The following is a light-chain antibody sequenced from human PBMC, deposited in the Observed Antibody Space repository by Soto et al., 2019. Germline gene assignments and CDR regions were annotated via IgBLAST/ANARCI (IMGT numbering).Light chain of an antibody. J-gene: IGKJ1*01. CDR3: LLEYRYFLE. V-gene: IGKV1-6*01. CDR1: QAIRST. CDR2: AAS. Sequence: AIQVTQSPSSLSSSVGASVTITCRTSQAIRSTLGWYQQKPGKAPKLLIYAASTLRSGVPSRFSGSGSGRDFTLTISSLQPEDFATYYCLLEYRYFLEFGQGTKVEV.